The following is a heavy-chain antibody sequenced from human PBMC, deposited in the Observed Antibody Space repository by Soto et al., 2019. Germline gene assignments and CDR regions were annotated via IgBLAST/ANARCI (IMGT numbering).Heavy chain of an antibody. CDR2: INPSGGST. D-gene: IGHD2-15*01. CDR1: GYTFTSYY. CDR3: ARDSIVAALSFDI. Sequence: ASVTVSCQASGYTFTSYYMHLVRQAPGQGLEWMGIINPSGGSTSYAQKFQGRVTMTRDTSTSTVYMELSSLRSEDTAVYYCARDSIVAALSFDIWGQGTMVTVSS. V-gene: IGHV1-46*03. J-gene: IGHJ3*02.